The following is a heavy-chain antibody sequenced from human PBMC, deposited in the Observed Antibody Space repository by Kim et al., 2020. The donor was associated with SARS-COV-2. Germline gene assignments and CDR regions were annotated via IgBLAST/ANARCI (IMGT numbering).Heavy chain of an antibody. CDR3: ARFSPYYEFWSGYYPGSPGGALGYYYGMAG. J-gene: IGHJ6*02. CDR1: GFTVSSNY. V-gene: IGHV3-53*04. CDR2: IYSGGST. Sequence: GGSLRLSCAASGFTVSSNYMSWVRQAPGKGLEWVSVIYSGGSTYYADSVKGRFTISRHNSKNTLYLQMNSLRAEDTAVYYCARFSPYYEFWSGYYPGSPGGALGYYYGMAGWGQGTTVTVSS. D-gene: IGHD3-3*01.